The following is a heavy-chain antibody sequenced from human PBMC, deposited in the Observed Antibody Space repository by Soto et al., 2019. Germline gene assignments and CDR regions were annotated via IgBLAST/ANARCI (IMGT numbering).Heavy chain of an antibody. D-gene: IGHD3-22*01. V-gene: IGHV3-21*01. CDR3: ARGDHDTIKYHYVRAFDL. Sequence: EQLAESGGGLVEPGGSLRLSCAASGFTFSTYTLNWVRQAPGKGLEWVSSISSRSTYIYNTDSRFTISRDNAKNSLYLQLSSLRAEDSALYYCARGDHDTIKYHYVRAFDLWGQGTMVTVSS. CDR2: ISSRSTYI. J-gene: IGHJ3*01. CDR1: GFTFSTYT.